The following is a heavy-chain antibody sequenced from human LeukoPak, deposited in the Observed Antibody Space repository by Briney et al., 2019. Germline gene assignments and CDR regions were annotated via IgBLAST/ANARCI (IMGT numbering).Heavy chain of an antibody. Sequence: PSETLSLTCTVSGGSISSYYWSWIRQPPGKGLEWIGYIYYSGSTNYNPSLKSRVTISVDTSKNQFSLKLSSVTAADTAVYYCARRGWGVTGYNWFDPWGQGTLVTVSS. J-gene: IGHJ5*02. V-gene: IGHV4-59*12. CDR2: IYYSGST. CDR1: GGSISSYY. D-gene: IGHD3-10*01. CDR3: ARRGWGVTGYNWFDP.